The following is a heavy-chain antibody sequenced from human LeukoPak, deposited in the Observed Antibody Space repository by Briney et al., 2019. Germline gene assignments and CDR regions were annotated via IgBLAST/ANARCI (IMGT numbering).Heavy chain of an antibody. J-gene: IGHJ6*03. CDR3: ARDYCSSTSCYLNYYYYMDV. CDR2: INSSSSYI. Sequence: GGSLSLSCAASGFTFSSYRMNWVRQAPGKGLEWVSSINSSSSYIYYADSVKGRFTITRDNAKNSLYLQMKRLRAEDTAVYYCARDYCSSTSCYLNYYYYMDVWGKGTTVTVSS. D-gene: IGHD2-2*01. V-gene: IGHV3-21*01. CDR1: GFTFSSYR.